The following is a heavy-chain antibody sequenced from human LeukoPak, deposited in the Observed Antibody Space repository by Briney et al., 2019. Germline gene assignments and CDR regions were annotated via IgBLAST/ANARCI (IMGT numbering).Heavy chain of an antibody. V-gene: IGHV4-31*03. D-gene: IGHD6-13*01. J-gene: IGHJ4*02. Sequence: PSETLSLTCTVSGGSFSTGGYYWSWIRQHPGKGLEWIGYIYYSGNTYYNPSLKSRVTISIDTSKNQFSLKLSSVTAADTAVYYCTRGYSSTWYEDNWGQGTLVTVSS. CDR3: TRGYSSTWYEDN. CDR1: GGSFSTGGYY. CDR2: IYYSGNT.